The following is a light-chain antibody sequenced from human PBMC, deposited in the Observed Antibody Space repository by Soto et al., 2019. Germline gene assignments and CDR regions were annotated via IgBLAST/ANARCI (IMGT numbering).Light chain of an antibody. CDR1: ESVYNS. CDR3: QQYSNWPPIT. J-gene: IGKJ5*01. CDR2: SAS. V-gene: IGKV3-15*01. Sequence: EIEMTQSPATLSVSPGERVTLSCRASESVYNSLAWFQQIPGQAPRLLIYSASTRASGIPARFTGSGSGTEFTLTISSLQSEDFAVYYCQQYSNWPPITFGQGTRLEIK.